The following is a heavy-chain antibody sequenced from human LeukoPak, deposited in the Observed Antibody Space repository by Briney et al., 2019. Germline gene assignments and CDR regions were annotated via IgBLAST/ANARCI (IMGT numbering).Heavy chain of an antibody. Sequence: SETLSLTCTISGGSISNYYWSWIRQPPGKGLEWIGYIYYSGSTNYNPSLKSRVTISVDTSKNQFSLKLSSVTAADTAVYYYARVPAAISYYYYGMDVWGKGTTVTVSS. V-gene: IGHV4-59*01. CDR3: ARVPAAISYYYYGMDV. CDR1: GGSISNYY. J-gene: IGHJ6*04. D-gene: IGHD2-2*01. CDR2: IYYSGST.